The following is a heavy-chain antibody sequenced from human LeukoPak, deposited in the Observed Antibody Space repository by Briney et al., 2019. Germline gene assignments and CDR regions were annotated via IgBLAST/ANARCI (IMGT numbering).Heavy chain of an antibody. Sequence: GRSLRLSCAASGFTFSSYAMHWVRQAPGKGLEWVAVISYDGSNKYYADSVKGRFTVSRDDSKNTLYLQMNSLRAEDTAVYYCARDPTAMETGPFDYWGQGTLVTVSS. CDR3: ARDPTAMETGPFDY. J-gene: IGHJ4*02. D-gene: IGHD5-18*01. V-gene: IGHV3-30-3*01. CDR1: GFTFSSYA. CDR2: ISYDGSNK.